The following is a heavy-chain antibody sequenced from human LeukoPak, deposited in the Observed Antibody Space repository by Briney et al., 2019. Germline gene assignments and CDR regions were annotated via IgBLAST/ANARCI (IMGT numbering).Heavy chain of an antibody. V-gene: IGHV3-23*01. CDR1: GFTISSYA. CDR2: ISGSGGST. D-gene: IGHD6-13*01. J-gene: IGHJ4*02. CDR3: AKGTAESSGWYEGYFDY. Sequence: GGSLRLSCAASGFTISSYAMNWVRQAPGKGLEWVSAISGSGGSTYYADSVKGRFTISRDNSKNTLYLQMNSLRAEDTAVYYCAKGTAESSGWYEGYFDYWGQGTLVTVSS.